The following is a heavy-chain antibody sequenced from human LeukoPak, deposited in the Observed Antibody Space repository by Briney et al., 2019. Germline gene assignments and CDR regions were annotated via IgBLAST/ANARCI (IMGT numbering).Heavy chain of an antibody. J-gene: IGHJ4*02. V-gene: IGHV4-30-4*01. CDR3: AREVGYNGDDY. CDR2: IYYSGST. CDR1: GGSISSGDYY. Sequence: PSETLSLTCTVSGGSISSGDYYWSWIRQPPGTGLEWIGYIYYSGSTYYIPSLKSRVTISVDTSKNQFSLKLSSVTAADTAVYYCAREVGYNGDDYWGQGTLVTVSS. D-gene: IGHD2-15*01.